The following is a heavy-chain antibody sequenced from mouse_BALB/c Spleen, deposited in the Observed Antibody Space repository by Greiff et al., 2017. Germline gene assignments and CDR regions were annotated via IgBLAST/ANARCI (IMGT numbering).Heavy chain of an antibody. Sequence: VQLQQSGTVLARPWASVKMSCKASGYSFTSYWMHWVKQRPGQGLEWIGAIYPGNSDTSYNQKFKGKAKLTAVTSASTAYMELSSLTNEDSAVYYCTRRGDYDDGFAYWGQGTLVTVSA. V-gene: IGHV1-5*01. J-gene: IGHJ3*01. CDR1: GYSFTSYW. CDR3: TRRGDYDDGFAY. CDR2: IYPGNSDT. D-gene: IGHD2-4*01.